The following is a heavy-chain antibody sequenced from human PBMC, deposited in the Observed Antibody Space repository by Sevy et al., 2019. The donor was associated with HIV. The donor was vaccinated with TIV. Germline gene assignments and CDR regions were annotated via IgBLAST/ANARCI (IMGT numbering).Heavy chain of an antibody. CDR1: GFSFSYYG. D-gene: IGHD1-26*01. J-gene: IGHJ6*02. CDR2: ISHDGINE. V-gene: IGHV3-30*18. Sequence: LRLSCTGSGFSFSYYGIHWVHQAPGKGLDWVALISHDGINEYYADSVKGPFTISRDNSRNTVYLEMNSLRNEDTAIYFCANAYSGSYSHSYLYALDVWGQGTTVTVSS. CDR3: ANAYSGSYSHSYLYALDV.